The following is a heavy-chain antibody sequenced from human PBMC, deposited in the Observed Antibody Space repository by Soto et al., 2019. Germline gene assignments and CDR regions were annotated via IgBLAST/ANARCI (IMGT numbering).Heavy chain of an antibody. CDR1: GGSISSSSYY. V-gene: IGHV4-39*07. CDR2: IYYSGST. Sequence: SETLSLTCTVSGGSISSSSYYWGWIRQPPGKGLEWIGSIYYSGSTYYNPSLKSLVTISVDTSKNQFSLKLSSVTAADTAVYYCARDLQQLVKGAFDIWGQGTMVTVSS. J-gene: IGHJ3*02. CDR3: ARDLQQLVKGAFDI. D-gene: IGHD6-13*01.